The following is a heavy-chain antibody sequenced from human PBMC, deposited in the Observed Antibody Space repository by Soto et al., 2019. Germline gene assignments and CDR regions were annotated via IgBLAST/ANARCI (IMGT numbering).Heavy chain of an antibody. CDR1: GFSFRSYA. CDR3: ARAPISSGWYFYFDY. V-gene: IGHV3-33*01. CDR2: IWYDGSNK. D-gene: IGHD6-19*01. Sequence: GGSLRLSCAAAGFSFRSYAMHWVRQAPGKGLEWVAVIWYDGSNKYLSDSVKGRFTISRDNSKNTVDLQMNSLRAEDTAVYYCARAPISSGWYFYFDYWGQGTLVTVSS. J-gene: IGHJ4*02.